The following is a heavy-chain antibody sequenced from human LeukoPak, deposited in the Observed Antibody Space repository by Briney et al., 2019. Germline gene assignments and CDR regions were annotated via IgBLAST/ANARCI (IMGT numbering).Heavy chain of an antibody. Sequence: PGGALRLSCAASGFTLSNYWMHRVRQAPGKGLVWVSRIKGDGSSTTYADSVRGRFTISRDNAKNTLYLQMNSLRAEDTAVYYCAKNDGNLPYYYYYMDVWGKGTTVTVSS. J-gene: IGHJ6*03. V-gene: IGHV3-74*01. CDR3: AKNDGNLPYYYYYMDV. CDR1: GFTLSNYW. CDR2: IKGDGSST. D-gene: IGHD1-1*01.